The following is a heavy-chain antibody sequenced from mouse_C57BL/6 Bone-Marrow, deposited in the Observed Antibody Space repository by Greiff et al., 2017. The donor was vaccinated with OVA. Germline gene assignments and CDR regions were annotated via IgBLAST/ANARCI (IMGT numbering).Heavy chain of an antibody. V-gene: IGHV5-16*01. J-gene: IGHJ2*01. CDR2: INYDGRST. CDR1: GFTFSDYY. CDR3: ARAPHPYYFDY. Sequence: EVMLVESEGGLVQPGSSMKLSCTASGFTFSDYYMAWVRQVPEKGLEWVANINYDGRSTYYLDSLKSRFIISRDNAKNILYLQMSSLKSEDTATYYCARAPHPYYFDYWGQGTTLTVSS.